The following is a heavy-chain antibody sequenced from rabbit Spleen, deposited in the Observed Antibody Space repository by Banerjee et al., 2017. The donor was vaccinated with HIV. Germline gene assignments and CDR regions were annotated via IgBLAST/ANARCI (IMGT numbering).Heavy chain of an antibody. V-gene: IGHV1S40*01. CDR2: IAGSSSGFT. CDR1: GFSFNDDYV. D-gene: IGHD1-1*01. CDR3: ARDLVAVIGWNFNL. J-gene: IGHJ4*01. Sequence: QSLEESGGDLVKPEGSLTLPCTASGFSFNDDYVMCWVRQAPGKGLEWIACIAGSSSGFTYSATWAKGRFTCSKTSSTTVTLQMTSLTVADTATYFCARDLVAVIGWNFNLWGPGTLVTVS.